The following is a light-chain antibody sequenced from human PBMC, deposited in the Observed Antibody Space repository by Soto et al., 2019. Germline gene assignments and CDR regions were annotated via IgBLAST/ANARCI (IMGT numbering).Light chain of an antibody. CDR2: SVS. V-gene: IGKV3-15*01. CDR1: QSVSTT. CDR3: QQYNNWWT. J-gene: IGKJ1*01. Sequence: EIVMTQSPATLSVSPGEGATLSCRASQSVSTTLAWYQQKPGQAPRLLIYSVSTRATGIPARCSGSGSGTEFTLTITSLQSEDVAVYYCQQYNNWWTFGQGTKVEIK.